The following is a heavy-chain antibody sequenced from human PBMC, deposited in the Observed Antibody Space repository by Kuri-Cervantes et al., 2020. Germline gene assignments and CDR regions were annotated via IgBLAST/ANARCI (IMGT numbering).Heavy chain of an antibody. CDR2: ISWNSGSI. Sequence: GGSLRLSCAASGFTFDDYARHWVRQAPGKGLEWVSGISWNSGSIGYADSVKGRFTISRDNAKNSLYLQMNSLRAEDTAVYYCARAGGYCSSTSCRLDYWGQGTLVTVSS. CDR3: ARAGGYCSSTSCRLDY. V-gene: IGHV3-9*01. CDR1: GFTFDDYA. D-gene: IGHD2-2*01. J-gene: IGHJ4*02.